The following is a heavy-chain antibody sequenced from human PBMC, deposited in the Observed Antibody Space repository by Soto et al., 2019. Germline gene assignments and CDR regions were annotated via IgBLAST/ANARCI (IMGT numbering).Heavy chain of an antibody. Sequence: EMQLVESGGGLVQPGGSLRLSCGVSGFTFGSFWMGWVRQAPGKGLEWVANINQDGSEKYYVDSVKGRFTISRDNPRNSRYLQMDTLRVEDTAVYFCARQIRGLTPNWFDPWGQGTLVSVSS. V-gene: IGHV3-7*01. CDR2: INQDGSEK. CDR3: ARQIRGLTPNWFDP. CDR1: GFTFGSFW. J-gene: IGHJ5*02.